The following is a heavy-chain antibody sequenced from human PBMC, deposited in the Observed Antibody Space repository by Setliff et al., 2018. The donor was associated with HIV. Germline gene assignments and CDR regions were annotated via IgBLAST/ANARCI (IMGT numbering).Heavy chain of an antibody. Sequence: QPGGSLRLSCVASGFTVGDSYMTWVRQAPGKGLEWVSVIYSGGTTYYADSVKGRFTISRDNSKNTLYLQMNSLRVEDTAVYYCARGDSSWYNAYWGQGTLVTVSS. CDR1: GFTVGDSY. D-gene: IGHD6-13*01. CDR2: IYSGGTT. CDR3: ARGDSSWYNAY. J-gene: IGHJ4*02. V-gene: IGHV3-53*05.